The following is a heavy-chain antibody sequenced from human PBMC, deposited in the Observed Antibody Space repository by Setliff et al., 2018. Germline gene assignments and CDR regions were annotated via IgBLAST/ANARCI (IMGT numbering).Heavy chain of an antibody. CDR2: VYHSGTA. CDR1: GGPFSGAS. D-gene: IGHD1-1*01. Sequence: KTSETLSLTCTVSGGPFSGASIWSWIRQPPGKGLEFIGDVYHSGTAKYDPSLESRAIMSVDTSKNEISLKLKSVTAADTAVYYCAKGGTYRYFDFWGQGALVTVSS. V-gene: IGHV4-59*01. J-gene: IGHJ4*02. CDR3: AKGGTYRYFDF.